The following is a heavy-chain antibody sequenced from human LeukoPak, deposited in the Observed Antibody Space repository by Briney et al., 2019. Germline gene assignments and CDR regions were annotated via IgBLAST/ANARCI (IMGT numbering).Heavy chain of an antibody. Sequence: PGGSLRLSCAASGFTFNVYGMHWVRQAPGKDLEWLAFISFDGTNTYYADSVKGRFTISRDNSKYTVNLQMSSLSADDMAVYFCARATSYYDNSASGYWGQGTLVTVSS. CDR3: ARATSYYDNSASGY. CDR2: ISFDGTNT. CDR1: GFTFNVYG. V-gene: IGHV3-30*03. J-gene: IGHJ4*02. D-gene: IGHD3-16*01.